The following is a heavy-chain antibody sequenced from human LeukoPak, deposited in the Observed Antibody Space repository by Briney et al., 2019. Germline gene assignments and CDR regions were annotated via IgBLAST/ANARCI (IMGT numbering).Heavy chain of an antibody. V-gene: IGHV4-39*07. J-gene: IGHJ5*02. Sequence: PSETLSLTCTVSGGSISSSNYYWGWIRQPPGKGLEWIGSMYYSGSTYYNPSLKSRVTISVDTSKNQFSLNLSSVTAADTAVYYCLAADGLYSRFDPWGQGTLVTVSS. D-gene: IGHD2-15*01. CDR1: GGSISSSNYY. CDR2: MYYSGST. CDR3: LAADGLYSRFDP.